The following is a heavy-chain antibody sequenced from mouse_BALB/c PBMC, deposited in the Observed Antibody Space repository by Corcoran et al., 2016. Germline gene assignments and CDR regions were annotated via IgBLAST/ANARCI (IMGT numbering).Heavy chain of an antibody. CDR1: GYTFTNYG. J-gene: IGHJ3*01. D-gene: IGHD1-3*01. CDR3: ARGGITPFAY. V-gene: IGHV9-1*02. Sequence: QIQLVQSGPELKKPGETVKISCKGSGYTFTNYGMNWVKQAPGKGLKGMGWINTYTGEPTYADDFKGRFAFSLETSASTAYLQINNLKNEDMATYFCARGGITPFAYWGQGALVTVSA. CDR2: INTYTGEP.